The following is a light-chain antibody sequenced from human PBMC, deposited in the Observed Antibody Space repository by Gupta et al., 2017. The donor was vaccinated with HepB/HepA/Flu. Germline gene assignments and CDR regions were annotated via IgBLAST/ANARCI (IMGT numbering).Light chain of an antibody. Sequence: SSELTQDPAVSVALGQTVRVTCQGDSLRRYYATWYQQKPGQAPVLVIYGKNSRPSGIPDRFSGSSSGNTASLTITGAQAEDEADYDGHSRDRSGKHHVFGTGTKVTVL. CDR2: GKN. CDR3: HSRDRSGKHHV. CDR1: SLRRYY. J-gene: IGLJ1*01. V-gene: IGLV3-19*01.